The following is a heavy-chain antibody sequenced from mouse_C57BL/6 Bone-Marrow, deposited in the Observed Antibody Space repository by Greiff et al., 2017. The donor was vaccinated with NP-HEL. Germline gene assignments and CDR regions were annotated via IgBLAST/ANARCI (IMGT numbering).Heavy chain of an antibody. V-gene: IGHV1-74*01. J-gene: IGHJ3*01. D-gene: IGHD1-1*01. CDR3: ARGIYYYGWFAY. Sequence: QVQLQQPGAELVKPGASVKVSCKASGYTFTSYWMHWVKQRPGQGLEWIGRIHPSDSDTNYNQKFKGKATLTVDKSSSTAYMQLSSLTSEYSAVYYCARGIYYYGWFAYWGQGTLVTVSA. CDR1: GYTFTSYW. CDR2: IHPSDSDT.